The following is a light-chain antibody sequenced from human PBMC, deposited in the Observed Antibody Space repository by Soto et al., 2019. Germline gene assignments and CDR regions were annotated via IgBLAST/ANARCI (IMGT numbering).Light chain of an antibody. CDR3: QHYHNWPPA. J-gene: IGKJ1*01. CDR1: QSVSST. V-gene: IGKV3-15*01. Sequence: EIVMTQSPATLPVPPGERATLSCRASQSVSSTLAWYQQKPGQAPRLVIYGASTRATGIPARFSGSGSGTEFTLTISSLQSEDFAVYYCQHYHNWPPAFGQGTKVDIK. CDR2: GAS.